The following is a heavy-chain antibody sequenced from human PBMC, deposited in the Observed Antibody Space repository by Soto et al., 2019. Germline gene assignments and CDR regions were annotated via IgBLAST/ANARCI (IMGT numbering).Heavy chain of an antibody. CDR1: GYTFTSYG. CDR3: ATIVPAATKPSHQSRGYYMDV. Sequence: GASVKVSCKASGYTFTSYGISWVRQAPGQGLEWMGWISAYNGNTNYAQKLQGRVTMTTDTSTSTAYMELRSLRSDDTAVYYCATIVPAATKPSHQSRGYYMDVWGKGTTVTVSS. J-gene: IGHJ6*03. D-gene: IGHD2-2*01. CDR2: ISAYNGNT. V-gene: IGHV1-18*01.